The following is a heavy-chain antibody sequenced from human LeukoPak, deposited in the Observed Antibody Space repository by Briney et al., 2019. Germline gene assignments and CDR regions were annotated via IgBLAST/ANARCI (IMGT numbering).Heavy chain of an antibody. J-gene: IGHJ3*02. CDR2: ISGSGGST. D-gene: IGHD3-9*01. V-gene: IGHV3-23*01. Sequence: PGGSLRLSCAASGFTFSSYAMSWVRQAPGKGLEWVSAISGSGGSTYYADSVKGRFTISRDNSKNTLYLQMNSLRAEDTAVYYCAKDLEAYYDILTGYPLGAFDIWGQGTMVTVSS. CDR3: AKDLEAYYDILTGYPLGAFDI. CDR1: GFTFSSYA.